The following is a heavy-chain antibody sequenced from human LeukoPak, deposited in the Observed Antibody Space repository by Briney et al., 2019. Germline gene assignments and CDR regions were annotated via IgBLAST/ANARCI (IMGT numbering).Heavy chain of an antibody. V-gene: IGHV4-39*01. D-gene: IGHD3-22*01. CDR3: ARLDYHDSQDAFDI. CDR2: IYYSGST. Sequence: SETLSLTCTVSGGSMSSSSYYWGWIRQPPGKGLEWIGSIYYSGSTYYNPSLKSRVTISVDTSKNQFSLKLSSVTAADTAVYYCARLDYHDSQDAFDIWGQGTMVTVSS. CDR1: GGSMSSSSYY. J-gene: IGHJ3*02.